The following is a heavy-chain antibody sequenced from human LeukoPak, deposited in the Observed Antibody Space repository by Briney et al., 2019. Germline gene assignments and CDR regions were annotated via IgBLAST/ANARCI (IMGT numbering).Heavy chain of an antibody. Sequence: ASVKVSCKASGYTFTGYYMHWVRQAPGQGLEWMGWINPNSGGTNYAQKFQGRVTTTRDTSISTAYMELNRLRSDDTAVYYCARYYYDSSVYYPDYWGQGTLVTVSS. V-gene: IGHV1-2*02. D-gene: IGHD3-22*01. J-gene: IGHJ4*02. CDR2: INPNSGGT. CDR3: ARYYYDSSVYYPDY. CDR1: GYTFTGYY.